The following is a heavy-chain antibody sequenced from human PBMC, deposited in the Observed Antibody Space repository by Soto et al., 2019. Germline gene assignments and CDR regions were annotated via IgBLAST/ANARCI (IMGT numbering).Heavy chain of an antibody. Sequence: EVQLLESGGNLVQPGGSLRLSCAGSGFPFSTYAVSWVRQTPGKGLEWVSAISPTGGSTYYAASVRGRFTISRDNSKNKVFLQMSGLRAEDTAIYYCAKAKRGILPTTKGGLDYWGQGTVLSVSS. CDR2: ISPTGGST. V-gene: IGHV3-23*01. CDR1: GFPFSTYA. D-gene: IGHD6-13*01. J-gene: IGHJ4*02. CDR3: AKAKRGILPTTKGGLDY.